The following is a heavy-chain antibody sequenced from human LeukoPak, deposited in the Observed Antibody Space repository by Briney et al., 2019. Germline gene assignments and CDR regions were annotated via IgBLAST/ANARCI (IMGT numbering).Heavy chain of an antibody. D-gene: IGHD6-6*01. CDR3: ARGRDEYSSSLDY. V-gene: IGHV6-1*01. Sequence: SQTLSLTCAISGDSVSSNSAACNWIRQSPSRGLEWLGRTYYRSKWYHDSALSVKSRITINPDTSKNQFSLQLNSVTPEDTAVYYCARGRDEYSSSLDYWGQGTLVTVSS. CDR2: TYYRSKWYH. CDR1: GDSVSSNSAA. J-gene: IGHJ4*02.